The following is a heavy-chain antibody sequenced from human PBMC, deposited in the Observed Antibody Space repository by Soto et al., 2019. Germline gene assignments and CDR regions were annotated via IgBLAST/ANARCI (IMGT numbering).Heavy chain of an antibody. Sequence: PSETLSLTCAVSGGSISSSNWWSWVRQPPGKGLEWIGEIYHSGSTNYNPSLKSRVTISVDKSKNRFSLKLSSVTAADTAVYYGARCIAEPAPFAYWGQGTSVPVSS. V-gene: IGHV4-4*02. CDR3: ARCIAEPAPFAY. CDR1: GGSISSSNW. J-gene: IGHJ4*02. CDR2: IYHSGST. D-gene: IGHD6-13*01.